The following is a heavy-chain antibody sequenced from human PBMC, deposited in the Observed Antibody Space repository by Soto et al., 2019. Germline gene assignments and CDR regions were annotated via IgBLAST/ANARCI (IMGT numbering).Heavy chain of an antibody. CDR1: GFTFSNYA. V-gene: IGHV3-23*01. CDR3: STGRQMGY. J-gene: IGHJ4*02. D-gene: IGHD7-27*01. CDR2: ISGSGDSI. Sequence: EVQVLESGGDLVQPGGSLRLSCAASGFTFSNYAMTWVRQAPGKGLEWVSTISGSGDSIYYADSVKGRFTISRDNSKNTLYLKMNRLRADDWAVYYCSTGRQMGYWGQGTLVIVSS.